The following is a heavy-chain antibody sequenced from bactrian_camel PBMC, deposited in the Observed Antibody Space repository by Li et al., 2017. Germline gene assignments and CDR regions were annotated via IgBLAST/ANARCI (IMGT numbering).Heavy chain of an antibody. V-gene: IGHV3S55*01. Sequence: HVQLVESGGGAVQAGGSLRLSCAGTGTTIRAYCMSWSRQLPGQEREALATIDTEGTVTHVDSVKGRFTISIDNAKDTLTLQMNSLKPEDTAMYYCGADTRYGTYCSANIQYEPEFRGQGTQVTVS. CDR2: IDTEGTV. CDR3: GADTRYGTYCSANIQYEPEF. CDR1: GTTIRAYC. J-gene: IGHJ4*01. D-gene: IGHD7*01.